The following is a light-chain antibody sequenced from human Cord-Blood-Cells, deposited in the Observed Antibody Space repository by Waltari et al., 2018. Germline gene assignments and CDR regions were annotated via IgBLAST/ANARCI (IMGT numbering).Light chain of an antibody. V-gene: IGKV3D-20*01. CDR3: QQYGSSLFT. CDR1: QSVSRSY. CDR2: DAS. J-gene: IGKJ3*01. Sequence: EIVLPQSSATLSLSPGERATLSCGSIQSVSRSYLAWYHQKPGLAPRLLIYDASSRATGIPDRFSGSGSGTDFTLTISRLEPEDFAVYYCQQYGSSLFTFGPGTKVDIK.